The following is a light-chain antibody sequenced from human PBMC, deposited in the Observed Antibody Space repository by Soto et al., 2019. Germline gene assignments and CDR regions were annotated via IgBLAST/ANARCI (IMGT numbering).Light chain of an antibody. CDR3: QQFSSYPLT. J-gene: IGKJ4*01. CDR2: NAS. V-gene: IGKV3D-15*01. Sequence: EIVMTQSPATLSVSPGERATLSCRASQSVSSNLAWYQQKPGQAPRLLIYNASNRGTGIPARFSGSGSGTDFTLTISRLEPEDFAVYYCQQFSSYPLTFGGGTKVDIK. CDR1: QSVSSN.